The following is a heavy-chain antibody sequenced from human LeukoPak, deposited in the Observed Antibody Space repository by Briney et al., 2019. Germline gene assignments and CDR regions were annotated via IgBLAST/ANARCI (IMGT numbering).Heavy chain of an antibody. CDR1: GGSVSRYY. V-gene: IGHV4-59*02. D-gene: IGHD3-10*01. J-gene: IGHJ3*02. Sequence: PPETLSLTCIVSGGSVSRYYWSWVRQPPGKGLEWIGYIYYSGNTNYNPSLKGRVTMSVDTSKNQFSLNLTSVTAADTAVYYCARTEITIPRGPRGFDIWGQGTMVTVSS. CDR3: ARTEITIPRGPRGFDI. CDR2: IYYSGNT.